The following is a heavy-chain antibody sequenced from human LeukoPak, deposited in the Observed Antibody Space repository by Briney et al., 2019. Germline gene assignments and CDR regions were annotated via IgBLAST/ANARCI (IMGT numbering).Heavy chain of an antibody. CDR3: SRDQTPYY. Sequence: GGSLRLSCAASGFTFSDHYMDWVRQAPGKGLEWVGRIRKKVNSYTTEYAATVKGRLTISRDDSKNSLYLQMNSLKTEDTAVYFCSRDQTPYYWGQGTLVTVSS. V-gene: IGHV3-72*01. J-gene: IGHJ4*02. CDR2: IRKKVNSYTT. CDR1: GFTFSDHY.